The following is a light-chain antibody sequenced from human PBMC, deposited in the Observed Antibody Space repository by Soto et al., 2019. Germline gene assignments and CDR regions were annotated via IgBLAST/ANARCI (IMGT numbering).Light chain of an antibody. J-gene: IGKJ2*01. CDR2: DAS. Sequence: DIQMTQSPPTPSASVGDRVTITCRASQSISSWLAWYQQKPGKAPKLLIYDASTLESGVPSRFSGSGSGTEFTLTISSLQPDDFATYYCQQYNNYLMYTFGQGTKLEIK. CDR1: QSISSW. V-gene: IGKV1-5*01. CDR3: QQYNNYLMYT.